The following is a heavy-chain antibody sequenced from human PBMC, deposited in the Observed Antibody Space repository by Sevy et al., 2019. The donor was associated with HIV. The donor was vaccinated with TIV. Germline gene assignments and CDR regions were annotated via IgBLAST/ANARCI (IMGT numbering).Heavy chain of an antibody. CDR1: GGTFSGYA. Sequence: ASVKVSCKASGGTFSGYAISWVRQAPGQGLEWMGGIIPILGTANYAQKFQGRVTITTDESTSKAYMELSSLRSEDTAVYYCARDFYGDYGGHYFDYWGQGTLVTVSS. CDR3: ARDFYGDYGGHYFDY. D-gene: IGHD4-17*01. CDR2: IIPILGTA. V-gene: IGHV1-69*05. J-gene: IGHJ4*02.